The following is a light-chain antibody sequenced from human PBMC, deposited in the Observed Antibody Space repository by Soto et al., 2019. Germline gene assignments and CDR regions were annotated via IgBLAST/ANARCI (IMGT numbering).Light chain of an antibody. Sequence: EIVMTQSPATLSVSPGERATLSCRASESVSSNLAWYQQKPGQAPRLLIYGASTRATGIPARFSGSGSGTEFTLIISSLQSEDFAVYYCQQYNNWPTCGQGTKVEIK. CDR1: ESVSSN. CDR2: GAS. CDR3: QQYNNWPT. V-gene: IGKV3-15*01. J-gene: IGKJ1*01.